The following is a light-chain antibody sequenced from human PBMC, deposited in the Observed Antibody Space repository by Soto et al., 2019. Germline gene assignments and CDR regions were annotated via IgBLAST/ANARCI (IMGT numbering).Light chain of an antibody. CDR2: GAF. CDR1: QTVLTN. J-gene: IGKJ5*01. Sequence: EIVMTQSPATLSVSPGERATLSCRASQTVLTNLAWYQQKPGQAPRLLIYGAFTRATGVPARFSGSGSGTEFTLTISSLQSEDFAVYYCQQYNNWPITFGQGTRLEIK. CDR3: QQYNNWPIT. V-gene: IGKV3-15*01.